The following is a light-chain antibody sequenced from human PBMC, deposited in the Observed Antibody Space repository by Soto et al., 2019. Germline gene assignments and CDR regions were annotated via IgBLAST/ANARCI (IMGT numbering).Light chain of an antibody. CDR3: QQYNSYS. CDR1: EDISSY. Sequence: IQMTQSPYSLCASVGDSVTITCRASEDISSYLAWYQQKPGTAPKLLIYAASALHSGVPSRFSGSGSGTEFTLTISSLQPDDFATYYCQQYNSYSFGQGTKVDIK. V-gene: IGKV1-9*01. J-gene: IGKJ1*01. CDR2: AAS.